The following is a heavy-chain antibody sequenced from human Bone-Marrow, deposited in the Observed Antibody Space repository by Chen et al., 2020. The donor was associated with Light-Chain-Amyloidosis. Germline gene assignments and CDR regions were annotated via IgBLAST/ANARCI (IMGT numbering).Heavy chain of an antibody. CDR3: SRGAITMIFRGYDF. Sequence: QVQLVQSGAEVKRPGASVRDCCKTFGYTFTSYGIAWVLQAPGQWLECMGWISVYNGNTNLAQKFLGRATMTTDISTTTAYMELRSLRSDDTAVYYCSRGAITMIFRGYDFWGQGTLVTVSS. CDR2: ISVYNGNT. CDR1: GYTFTSYG. V-gene: IGHV1-18*04. D-gene: IGHD3-22*01. J-gene: IGHJ4*02.